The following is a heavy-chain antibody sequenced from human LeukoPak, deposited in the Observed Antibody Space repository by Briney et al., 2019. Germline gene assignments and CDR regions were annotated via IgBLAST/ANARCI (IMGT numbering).Heavy chain of an antibody. J-gene: IGHJ4*02. Sequence: ASVKVSCKASGYTFTSYDISWVRQAPGQGLEWMGWINPNSGGTNYAQKFQGRVTMTRDTSISTAYMELSRLRSDDTAVYYCAREQRRIAAAGTGRGVDYWGQGTLVTVSS. V-gene: IGHV1-2*02. CDR1: GYTFTSYD. CDR2: INPNSGGT. D-gene: IGHD6-13*01. CDR3: AREQRRIAAAGTGRGVDY.